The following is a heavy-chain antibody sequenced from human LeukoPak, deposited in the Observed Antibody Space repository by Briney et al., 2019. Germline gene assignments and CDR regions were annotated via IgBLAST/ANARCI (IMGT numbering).Heavy chain of an antibody. Sequence: SETLSLTCAVYGGSFSGYYWSWIRQPPGKGLEWIGEINHSGSTNYNPSLKSRVTISVDTSKNQFSLKLSSVTAADTAVYYCGRGIAAAGHFLDSWGQGTLVTVSS. D-gene: IGHD6-13*01. J-gene: IGHJ4*02. CDR2: INHSGST. V-gene: IGHV4-34*01. CDR3: GRGIAAAGHFLDS. CDR1: GGSFSGYY.